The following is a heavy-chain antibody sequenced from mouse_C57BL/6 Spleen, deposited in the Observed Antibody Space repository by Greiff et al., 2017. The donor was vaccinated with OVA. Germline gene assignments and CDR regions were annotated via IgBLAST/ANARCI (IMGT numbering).Heavy chain of an antibody. CDR2: ISDGGSYT. D-gene: IGHD3-3*01. CDR1: GFTFSSYA. Sequence: EVHLVESGGGLVKPGGSLKLSCAASGFTFSSYAMSWVRQTPEKRLEWVATISDGGSYTYYPDNVKGRFTISRDNAKNNLYLQMSHLKSEDTAMYYCARGDGDYWGQGTTLTVSS. V-gene: IGHV5-4*01. CDR3: ARGDGDY. J-gene: IGHJ2*01.